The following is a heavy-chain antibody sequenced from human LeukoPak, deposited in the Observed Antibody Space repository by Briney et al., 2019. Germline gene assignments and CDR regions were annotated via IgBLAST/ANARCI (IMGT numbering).Heavy chain of an antibody. CDR2: ISGSGGST. Sequence: PGGSLRPSCAASGFTSSSYAMTWVRQAPGKGLEWVSAISGSGGSTYYADSVKGRFTISRDNSKNTLYLQMNSLRAEDTGLYYCAEALLVLVVGATDYWGQGTQVTVAS. CDR1: GFTSSSYA. CDR3: AEALLVLVVGATDY. V-gene: IGHV3-23*01. J-gene: IGHJ4*02. D-gene: IGHD2-8*02.